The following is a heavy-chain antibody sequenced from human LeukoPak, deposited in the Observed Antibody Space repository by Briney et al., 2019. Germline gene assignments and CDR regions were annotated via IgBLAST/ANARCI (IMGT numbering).Heavy chain of an antibody. CDR3: ARLSSPILQGS. CDR1: GYTFTGYY. V-gene: IGHV1-2*02. CDR2: INPNNGGT. D-gene: IGHD2-2*01. J-gene: IGHJ5*02. Sequence: ASVKVSCKASGYTFTGYYMHWVRQAPRQGLEWMGWINPNNGGTNYAQKFQGRVTMTRDTSISTAYMELSRLRSDDTAVYYCARLSSPILQGSWGQGTLVTVSS.